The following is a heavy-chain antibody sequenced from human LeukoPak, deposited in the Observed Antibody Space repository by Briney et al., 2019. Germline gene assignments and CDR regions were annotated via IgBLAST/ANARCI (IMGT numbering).Heavy chain of an antibody. CDR3: ARILVVPAANYYYSYGMDV. V-gene: IGHV3-21*06. Sequence: GGSLRLSCAASGFTFRDYNMNWVRQAPGKGLEWVSSISSSATYIYYADSVKGRFIISRDNAKTSLSLQMNSLRAEDTAVYYCARILVVPAANYYYSYGMDVWGQGTTVTVSS. CDR1: GFTFRDYN. J-gene: IGHJ6*02. CDR2: ISSSATYI. D-gene: IGHD2-2*01.